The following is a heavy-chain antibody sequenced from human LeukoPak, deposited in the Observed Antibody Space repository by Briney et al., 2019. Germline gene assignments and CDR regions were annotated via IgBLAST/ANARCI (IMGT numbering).Heavy chain of an antibody. CDR3: ARGRRGLPTAYYFDY. CDR2: INPSDGST. Sequence: RGASMKVSCKASGYTFTSYYMHWVRQAPGHGLEWMGIINPSDGSTSYAQKFQGRVTITRDTSTSTVYMELSSLRSEDTAVYYCARGRRGLPTAYYFDYWGQGTLVTVSS. D-gene: IGHD1-26*01. V-gene: IGHV1-46*01. J-gene: IGHJ4*02. CDR1: GYTFTSYY.